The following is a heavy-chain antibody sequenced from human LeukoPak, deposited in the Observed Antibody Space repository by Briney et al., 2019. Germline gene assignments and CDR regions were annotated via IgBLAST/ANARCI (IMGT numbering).Heavy chain of an antibody. CDR2: FDLEDGGT. D-gene: IGHD2-15*01. CDR3: ARAPYCSGGSCYSAAEDAFDI. V-gene: IGHV1-24*01. Sequence: ASVKVSCKVSGYTLTQFVMHWVRQSPGKGLEWMGGFDLEDGGTTYAQRFQGRVTMTEDTSTDTAYMEVSNLRSDDTAVYYCARAPYCSGGSCYSAAEDAFDIWGQGTMVTVSS. J-gene: IGHJ3*02. CDR1: GYTLTQFV.